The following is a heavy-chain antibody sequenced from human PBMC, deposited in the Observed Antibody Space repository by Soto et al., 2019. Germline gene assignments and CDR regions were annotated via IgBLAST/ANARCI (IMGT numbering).Heavy chain of an antibody. CDR1: GYSFTGCY. CDR3: ATMMRGTYYYDSSGYSALDY. J-gene: IGHJ4*02. Sequence: GSSAEVSCEACGYSFTGCYMHWVRQATGQGLEWMGWINPNSGGTNYAQKFQGRVTMTRDRSISTAYMELSRLRSDDTALYYCATMMRGTYYYDSSGYSALDYWGQGTLVTVSS. V-gene: IGHV1-2*02. CDR2: INPNSGGT. D-gene: IGHD3-22*01.